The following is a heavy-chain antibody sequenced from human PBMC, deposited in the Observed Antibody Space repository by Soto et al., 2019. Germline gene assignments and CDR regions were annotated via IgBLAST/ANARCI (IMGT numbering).Heavy chain of an antibody. CDR1: GGYLTGYD. D-gene: IGHD5-12*01. CDR2: VYYTGIA. V-gene: IGHV4-59*08. CDR3: ARRIVSTETFDY. Sequence: SETICVTCTVAGGYLTGYDWSWIRQKTGKGLEWIGFVYYTGIARYKPSLKSRVTISVDTSKNQFSLKLTSVTAADTAIYYCARRIVSTETFDYWGQGTLVTVSS. J-gene: IGHJ4*02.